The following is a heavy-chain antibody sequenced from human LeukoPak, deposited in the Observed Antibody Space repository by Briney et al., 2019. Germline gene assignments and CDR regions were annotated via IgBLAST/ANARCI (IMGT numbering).Heavy chain of an antibody. J-gene: IGHJ4*02. Sequence: PGRSLRLSCAASGFTFSIYGMHWVRQAPGKGLEWVAVISYDGSNKYYADSVKGRFTISRDNSKNTLYLQMNSLRAEDTAVYYCAKIGYSSGLGDYWGQGTLVTVSS. CDR3: AKIGYSSGLGDY. D-gene: IGHD6-19*01. V-gene: IGHV3-30*18. CDR1: GFTFSIYG. CDR2: ISYDGSNK.